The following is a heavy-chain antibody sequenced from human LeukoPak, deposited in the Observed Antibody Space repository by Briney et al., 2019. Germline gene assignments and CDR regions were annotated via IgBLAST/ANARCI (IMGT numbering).Heavy chain of an antibody. D-gene: IGHD6-19*01. J-gene: IGHJ4*02. CDR3: ARILDSAWGELGY. V-gene: IGHV3-7*01. Sequence: GGSLRLSCEASGFTFGTFWMSWVRQAPGKGLEWVANIKQGGSEKNYVDSVKGRFTIARDDAKNSLYLQMNSLRAEDTAVYFCARILDSAWGELGYWGQGTLVTVSS. CDR1: GFTFGTFW. CDR2: IKQGGSEK.